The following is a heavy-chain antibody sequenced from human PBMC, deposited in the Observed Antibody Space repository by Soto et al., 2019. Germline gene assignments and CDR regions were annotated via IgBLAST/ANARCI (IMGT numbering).Heavy chain of an antibody. V-gene: IGHV1-8*01. CDR1: GYTFTSYD. Sequence: GASVKVSCKASGYTFTSYDIHWVRQATGQGLEWMGWMNPNSGNTGYALKFQGRVTVTSNTSISTAYMELSSLRSEDTAVYYCARSCRDGYNLLDYWGQGTLVTVSS. J-gene: IGHJ4*02. CDR3: ARSCRDGYNLLDY. CDR2: MNPNSGNT. D-gene: IGHD5-12*01.